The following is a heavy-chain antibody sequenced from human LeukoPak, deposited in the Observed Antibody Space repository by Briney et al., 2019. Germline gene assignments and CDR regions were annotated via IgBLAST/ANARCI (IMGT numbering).Heavy chain of an antibody. J-gene: IGHJ4*02. V-gene: IGHV3-23*01. CDR1: GFTFSNHA. CDR2: ISGSGTVT. CDR3: AKTSVGEGRIIGSGYFDN. Sequence: GGSLRLSCAASGFTFSNHAMNWVRQAPGKGLEWVSIISGSGTVTYYADSVKGRFTISRDNSKNTLYLQMDSLRAEDTAVYYCAKTSVGEGRIIGSGYFDNWGQGTLVTVSS. D-gene: IGHD2-15*01.